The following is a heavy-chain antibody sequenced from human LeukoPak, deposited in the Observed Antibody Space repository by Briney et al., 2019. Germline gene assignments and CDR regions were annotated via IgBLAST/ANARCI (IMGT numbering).Heavy chain of an antibody. CDR1: GFTFSNSW. J-gene: IGHJ1*01. Sequence: GGSLRLSCAAAGFTFSNSWMHWVRHAPGKGLVWVSRIKSDGRTNYADSVKGRFTISRDNAKNTASMQMNSLRAEDTGVYYCARAPSEIGGYYPEYFRHWGQGTLVTVSS. CDR3: ARAPSEIGGYYPEYFRH. CDR2: IKSDGRT. D-gene: IGHD3-22*01. V-gene: IGHV3-74*01.